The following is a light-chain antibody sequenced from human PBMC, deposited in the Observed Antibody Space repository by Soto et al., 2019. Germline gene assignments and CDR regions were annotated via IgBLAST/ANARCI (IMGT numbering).Light chain of an antibody. V-gene: IGKV1-5*03. Sequence: DIQMTQSPSTLSASVGDRVTITCRASQSIDYWLAWYQQKPGRAPKFLIYQASHLESGVPSRFSGSGSGTEFTLNISSLQPDDFATYYCKQYRSYPWTFGQGSKVEIK. CDR3: KQYRSYPWT. CDR1: QSIDYW. J-gene: IGKJ1*01. CDR2: QAS.